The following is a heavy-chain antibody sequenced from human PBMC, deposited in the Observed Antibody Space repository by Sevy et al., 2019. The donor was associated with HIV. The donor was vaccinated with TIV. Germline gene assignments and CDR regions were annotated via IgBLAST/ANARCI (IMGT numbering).Heavy chain of an antibody. D-gene: IGHD3-22*01. CDR2: VYDSGNS. J-gene: IGHJ4*02. CDR3: TRGGGIYYDSRGFHPQYYFDS. Sequence: SETLSLTCAVSGGSINSFFWNWIRQSPGKGLEWIGYVYDSGNSEYNPSLRSRVTISVDTSKKQFSLKLSSVTAADTAVYYCTRGGGIYYDSRGFHPQYYFDSWGQGTLVTVSS. CDR1: GGSINSFF. V-gene: IGHV4-59*01.